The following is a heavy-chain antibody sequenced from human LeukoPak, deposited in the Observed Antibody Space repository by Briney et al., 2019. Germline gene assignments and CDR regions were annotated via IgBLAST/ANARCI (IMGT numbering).Heavy chain of an antibody. CDR3: GVVY. CDR1: GFTFSNYE. CDR2: INSGGGTI. Sequence: GGSLRLSCAASGFTFSNYEMNWVRQAPGKGLEWISYINSGGGTIYYADSVKGRFTISRDNTKNLLYLEMSSLRAEDTAVYYCGVVYWGQGTLVTVSS. V-gene: IGHV3-48*03. J-gene: IGHJ4*02.